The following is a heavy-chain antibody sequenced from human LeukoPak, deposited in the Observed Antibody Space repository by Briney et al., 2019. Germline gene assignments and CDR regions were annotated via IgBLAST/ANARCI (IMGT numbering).Heavy chain of an antibody. CDR3: ANTRMLND. Sequence: PGGSLRLSCAASGFTFSTYWMSWVRQAPGKGLELVANIKQDGSEKYYVDSVKGRFTISRDNAKNSLYLQMNSLSAEDTAVYYCANTRMLNDWGQGTLVTVSS. V-gene: IGHV3-7*01. CDR1: GFTFSTYW. D-gene: IGHD4/OR15-4a*01. CDR2: IKQDGSEK. J-gene: IGHJ4*02.